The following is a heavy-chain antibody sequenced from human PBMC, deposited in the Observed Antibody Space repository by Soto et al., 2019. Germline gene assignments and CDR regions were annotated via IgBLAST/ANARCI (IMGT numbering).Heavy chain of an antibody. Sequence: SQTLSLTCAISGDSVSSNSAAWNWIRQSPSRGLGWLGRTYYRSKWHNNYAVSVKSRITINPDTSKNHFSLQLNSVTPEDTAVYYCARANEYTSSSGMDVWGQGTTVTVSS. CDR3: ARANEYTSSSGMDV. J-gene: IGHJ6*02. D-gene: IGHD6-6*01. V-gene: IGHV6-1*01. CDR1: GDSVSSNSAA. CDR2: TYYRSKWHN.